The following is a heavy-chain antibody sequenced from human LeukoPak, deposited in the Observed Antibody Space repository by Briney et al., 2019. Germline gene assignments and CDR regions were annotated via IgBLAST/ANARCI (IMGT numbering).Heavy chain of an antibody. CDR1: GYTLTELS. CDR3: ATLDYGDSQGDY. CDR2: FDPEDGET. V-gene: IGHV1-24*01. J-gene: IGHJ4*02. Sequence: GASVKVSCKVPGYTLTELSMHWVRQAPGKGLEWMGGFDPEDGETIYAQKFQGRVTMTEDTSTDTAYMELSSLRSEDTAVYYCATLDYGDSQGDYWGQGTLVTVSS. D-gene: IGHD4-17*01.